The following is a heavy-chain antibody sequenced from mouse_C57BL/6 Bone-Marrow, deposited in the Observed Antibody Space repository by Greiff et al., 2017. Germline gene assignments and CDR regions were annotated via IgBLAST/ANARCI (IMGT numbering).Heavy chain of an antibody. CDR1: GYTFTSYW. J-gene: IGHJ4*01. CDR2: IDPSDSYT. Sequence: VQLQQPGAELVMPGASVKLSCKASGYTFTSYWMHWVKQRPGQGLEWIGEIDPSDSYTNYNQKFKGKSTLTVDKSSSTAYMQLSSLTSEDSAVYYCARREDYYGSSNYYAMDYWGQGTSVTVSS. V-gene: IGHV1-69*01. CDR3: ARREDYYGSSNYYAMDY. D-gene: IGHD1-1*01.